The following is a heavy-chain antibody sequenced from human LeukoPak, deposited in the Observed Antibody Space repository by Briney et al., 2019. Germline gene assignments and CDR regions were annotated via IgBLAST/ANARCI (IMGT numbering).Heavy chain of an antibody. CDR3: ARGGGWNLAWFDP. V-gene: IGHV1-2*02. J-gene: IGHJ5*02. Sequence: GASVKVSCKASGYTXTGYYMHWVRQAPGQGLEWMGWINPNSGGTNYAQKFQGRVTMTRDTSISTAYMELSRLRSDDTAVCYCARGGGWNLAWFDPWGQGTLVTVSS. D-gene: IGHD1-7*01. CDR1: GYTXTGYY. CDR2: INPNSGGT.